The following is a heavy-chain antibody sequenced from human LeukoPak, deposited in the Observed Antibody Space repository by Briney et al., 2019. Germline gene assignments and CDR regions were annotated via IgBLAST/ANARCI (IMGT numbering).Heavy chain of an antibody. CDR2: IRSKAYGGTT. V-gene: IGHV3-49*04. J-gene: IGHJ4*02. Sequence: GGSLRLSCTASGFTFGDYAMSWVRQAPGKGLEWVGFIRSKAYGGTTEYAASVKGRFTISRDDSKSIAYLQMNSLKTEGTAVYYCTRVLSSAMVSDYWGQGTLVTVSS. CDR1: GFTFGDYA. D-gene: IGHD5-18*01. CDR3: TRVLSSAMVSDY.